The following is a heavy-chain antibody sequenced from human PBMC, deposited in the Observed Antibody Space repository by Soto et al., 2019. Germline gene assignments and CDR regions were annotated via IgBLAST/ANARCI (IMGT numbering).Heavy chain of an antibody. V-gene: IGHV1-69*13. CDR3: ARSRTHPAVGKDPEYNWLDP. CDR2: IIPIFGTA. CDR1: GGTFSSYA. Sequence: SVKVSCKASGGTFSSYAMSWVRQAPGQGLEWMGGIIPIFGTANYAQKFQGRVTITADESTSTAYMELSSLRSEDTAVYYCARSRTHPAVGKDPEYNWLDPWGQGTLVTVGS. D-gene: IGHD2-2*01. J-gene: IGHJ5*02.